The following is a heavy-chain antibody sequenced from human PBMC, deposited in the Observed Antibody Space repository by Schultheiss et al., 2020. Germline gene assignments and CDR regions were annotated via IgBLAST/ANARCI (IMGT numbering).Heavy chain of an antibody. Sequence: GGSLRLSCAASGFTFSSYSMNWVRQAPGKGLEWVSVIYSGGSTYYTDSVKGRFTISRDNSKNTLCLQMNSLRAEDTAVYYCAKDRGAAAPKYGMDVWGQGTTVTVSS. CDR2: IYSGGST. V-gene: IGHV3-23*03. D-gene: IGHD6-13*01. CDR1: GFTFSSYS. CDR3: AKDRGAAAPKYGMDV. J-gene: IGHJ6*02.